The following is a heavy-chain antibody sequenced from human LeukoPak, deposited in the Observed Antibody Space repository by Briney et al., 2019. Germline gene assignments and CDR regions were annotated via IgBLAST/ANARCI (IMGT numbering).Heavy chain of an antibody. CDR1: GGSISSGGYY. Sequence: SQTLSLTCTVSGGSISSGGYYWSWIRQHPGKGLEWIGYIYYSGSTYYNPSLKSRVTISVDTSKNQSSLKLSSVTAADTAVYYCARVTPDYYDSSGYQSDAFDIWGQGTMVTVSS. J-gene: IGHJ3*02. V-gene: IGHV4-31*03. CDR2: IYYSGST. CDR3: ARVTPDYYDSSGYQSDAFDI. D-gene: IGHD3-22*01.